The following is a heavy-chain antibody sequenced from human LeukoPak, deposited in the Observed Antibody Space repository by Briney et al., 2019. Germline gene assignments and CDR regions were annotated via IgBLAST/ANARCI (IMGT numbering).Heavy chain of an antibody. D-gene: IGHD6-19*01. CDR1: GGSISNYY. Sequence: SETLSLTCTVSGGSISNYYWNWLRQPPGKGLEWIGYIYYSERTNYNPSLKSRVTISVDTSKNQFSLKLSSVTAADTAVYYCASMDSSGWYFDYWGQGTLVTVSS. V-gene: IGHV4-59*12. CDR2: IYYSERT. CDR3: ASMDSSGWYFDY. J-gene: IGHJ4*02.